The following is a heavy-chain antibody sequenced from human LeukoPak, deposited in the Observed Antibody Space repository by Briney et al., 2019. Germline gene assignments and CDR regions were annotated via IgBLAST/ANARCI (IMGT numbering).Heavy chain of an antibody. CDR3: ASVCSGGSCHPLHYYYGMDV. Sequence: GASVKVSCKASGYTFTGYYMHWVRQAPGQGLEWMGWIIPIFGTANYAQKFQGRVTITADESTSTAYMELSSLRSEDTAVYYCASVCSGGSCHPLHYYYGMDVWGKGTTVTVSS. V-gene: IGHV1-69*13. J-gene: IGHJ6*04. CDR1: GYTFTGYY. D-gene: IGHD2-15*01. CDR2: IIPIFGTA.